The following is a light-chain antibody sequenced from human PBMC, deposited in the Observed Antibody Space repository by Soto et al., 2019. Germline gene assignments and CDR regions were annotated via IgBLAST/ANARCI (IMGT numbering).Light chain of an antibody. Sequence: DIQMTQSPSTLSASVGDRVTITCRASQSISSWLAWYQQKPGKAPKLLIYKASSLESGVPSRFSGSGSGTEFTLTISSLQPDDFATDYCHEYNGDPYTFGQGTKLEIK. V-gene: IGKV1-5*03. J-gene: IGKJ2*01. CDR3: HEYNGDPYT. CDR1: QSISSW. CDR2: KAS.